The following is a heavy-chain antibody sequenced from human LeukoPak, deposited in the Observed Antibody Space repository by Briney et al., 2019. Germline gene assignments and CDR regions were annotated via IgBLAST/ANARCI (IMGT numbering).Heavy chain of an antibody. J-gene: IGHJ4*02. D-gene: IGHD3-16*01. V-gene: IGHV3-9*01. CDR1: GVTFDDYV. CDR3: AKALFEGEFDY. Sequence: GGSLGLSCAASGVTFDDYVMNWVRQAPGKGLEWVSSISWNSGYIAYADSVKGRFTISRDNAKNSLYLQMNNLRTEDTALYFCAKALFEGEFDYWGQGTQVTVSS. CDR2: ISWNSGYI.